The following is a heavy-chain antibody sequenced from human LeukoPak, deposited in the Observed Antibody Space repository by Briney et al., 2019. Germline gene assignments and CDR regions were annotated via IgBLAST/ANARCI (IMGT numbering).Heavy chain of an antibody. D-gene: IGHD1-26*01. CDR3: ARDHRVVGVTGGAFDI. Sequence: GGSLRLSCAVSGFIFSNYNMNWVRQAPGKGLEWVSYISSSSSTIYYADSVKGRFTISRDNAKNSLYLQMNSLRDGDTAVYYCARDHRVVGVTGGAFDIWGQGTMVTVSS. V-gene: IGHV3-48*02. CDR2: ISSSSSTI. J-gene: IGHJ3*02. CDR1: GFIFSNYN.